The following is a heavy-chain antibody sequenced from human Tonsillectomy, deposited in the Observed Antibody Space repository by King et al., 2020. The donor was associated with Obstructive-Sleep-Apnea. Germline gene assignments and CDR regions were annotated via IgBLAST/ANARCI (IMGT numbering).Heavy chain of an antibody. CDR1: GFIFTSYS. J-gene: IGHJ4*02. V-gene: IGHV3-48*04. CDR2: ISSDLANV. CDR3: ARVAWGFADY. D-gene: IGHD7-27*01. Sequence: VQLVESGGGLVQPGGSLRLSCATSGFIFTSYSTHWFRQAPGKGLEWISYISSDLANVYYSASVRGRFTVSRDNGKSSSHLQMNNVRVDDTAVYFCARVAWGFADYWGQGTLVTVSS.